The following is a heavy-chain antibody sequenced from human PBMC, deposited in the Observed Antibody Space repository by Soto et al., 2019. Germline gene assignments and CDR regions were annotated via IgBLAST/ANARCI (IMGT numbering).Heavy chain of an antibody. J-gene: IGHJ5*02. Sequence: PSETLSLTCAVSGGSISSGGYSWRWIRQPPGKGLEWIGHIYYSGSTNYNPSLKSRVTISVDTSKNQFSLKLSSVTAADTAVDYCARGLLLNWFDPWGQGTLVTVSS. CDR1: GGSISSGGYS. D-gene: IGHD2-21*01. CDR2: IYYSGST. CDR3: ARGLLLNWFDP. V-gene: IGHV4-61*08.